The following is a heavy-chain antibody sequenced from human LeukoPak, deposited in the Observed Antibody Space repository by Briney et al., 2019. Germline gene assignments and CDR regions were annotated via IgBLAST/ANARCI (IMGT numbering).Heavy chain of an antibody. CDR2: IYYSGTT. CDR3: AIGSNWFDP. J-gene: IGHJ5*02. D-gene: IGHD6-6*01. V-gene: IGHV4-59*01. CDR1: AAFISDYY. Sequence: PSETLSLTCGVSAAFISDYYWSWTRLPPGKGLEWIGYIYYSGTTNYNPSLKSRVTISTDPSKNQISLKLTSVTHADTAVYYCAIGSNWFDPWGQGILVTVSS.